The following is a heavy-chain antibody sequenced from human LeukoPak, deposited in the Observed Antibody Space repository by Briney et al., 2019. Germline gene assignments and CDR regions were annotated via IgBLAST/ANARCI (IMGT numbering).Heavy chain of an antibody. Sequence: GGSLRLSCAASGFTFSSHGMSWVRQAPGKGLEWVSAISGSGGSTYYADSVKGRFAISRDNSKNTLYLQMNSLRAEDTAVYYCAKCILTGYYKGYMDVWGKGTTVTISS. CDR2: ISGSGGST. CDR3: AKCILTGYYKGYMDV. D-gene: IGHD3-9*01. V-gene: IGHV3-23*01. CDR1: GFTFSSHG. J-gene: IGHJ6*03.